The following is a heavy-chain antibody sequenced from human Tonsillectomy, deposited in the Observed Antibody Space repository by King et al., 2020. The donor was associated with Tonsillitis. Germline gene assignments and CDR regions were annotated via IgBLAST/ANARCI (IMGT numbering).Heavy chain of an antibody. CDR3: AKTPKMVRGVIGIYFDY. D-gene: IGHD3-10*01. J-gene: IGHJ4*02. V-gene: IGHV3-23*04. CDR1: GFTXSNYA. Sequence: VQLVESGGGLVQPGGSLRLSCASSGFTXSNYAMIWVRXAPGKXXXWXXXXXXSXGXXXXXXSVXXRXTIXRXNXKSTLYLQXXXLRXEDTAVYYCAKTPKMVRGVIGIYFDYWGQGTLVTVSS. CDR2: XXXSXGXX.